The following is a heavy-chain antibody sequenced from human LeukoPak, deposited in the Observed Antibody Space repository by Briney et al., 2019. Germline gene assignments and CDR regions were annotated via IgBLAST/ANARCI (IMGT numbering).Heavy chain of an antibody. V-gene: IGHV3-21*01. CDR3: ARVGVLSSSWLLY. CDR1: GFTFSSYS. Sequence: GGSLRLSCAVSGFTFSSYSMNWVRQAPGKGLEWVSSISSSSYIYYADSVKGRFTISRDNAKNSLYLQMNSLRAEDTAVYYCARVGVLSSSWLLYWGQGTLVTVSS. D-gene: IGHD6-13*01. J-gene: IGHJ4*02. CDR2: ISSSSYI.